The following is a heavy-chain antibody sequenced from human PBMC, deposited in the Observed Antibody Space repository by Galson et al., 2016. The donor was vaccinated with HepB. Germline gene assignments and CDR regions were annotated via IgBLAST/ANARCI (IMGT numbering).Heavy chain of an antibody. CDR3: AGQHVLMVTGNRGWYFDL. Sequence: SETLSLTCNVSGGSISTYSWNWTRQPPGKGLEWIGSVYNSGSTNYNPSLKSRVTISLDTSKNQFSLNLTSVTAADTAVYYCAGQHVLMVTGNRGWYFDLWGRGTLVTVSS. CDR2: VYNSGST. D-gene: IGHD2-21*02. CDR1: GGSISTYS. V-gene: IGHV4-59*01. J-gene: IGHJ2*01.